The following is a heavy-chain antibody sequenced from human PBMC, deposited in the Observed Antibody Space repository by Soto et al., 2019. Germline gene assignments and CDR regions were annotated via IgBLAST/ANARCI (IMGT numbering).Heavy chain of an antibody. D-gene: IGHD2-2*01. CDR1: GFTFSSYG. V-gene: IGHV3-30*18. CDR2: ISYDGSNK. CDR3: AKDQGSTSFYYYGMDV. Sequence: GGSLRLSCAASGFTFSSYGMHWVRQAPGKGLEWVAVISYDGSNKYYADSVKGRFTISRDNSKNTLYLQMNSLRAEDTAVYYCAKDQGSTSFYYYGMDVWGQGTTVTVSS. J-gene: IGHJ6*02.